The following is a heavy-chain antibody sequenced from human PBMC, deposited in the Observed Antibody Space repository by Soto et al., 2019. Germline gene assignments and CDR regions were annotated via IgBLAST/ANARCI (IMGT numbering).Heavy chain of an antibody. CDR2: IYTSGST. Sequence: PSETLSLTCTVSGGSISSDVYSWGWIRQPPGKGLEWIGTIYTSGSTYYNPSLKSRVTISVDTSKNQFSLKLSSVTAADTAVYYCAKMEVLRYFYWHNSNFDLWGQGALVTVSS. V-gene: IGHV4-39*01. D-gene: IGHD3-9*01. CDR3: AKMEVLRYFYWHNSNFDL. J-gene: IGHJ4*02. CDR1: GGSISSDVYS.